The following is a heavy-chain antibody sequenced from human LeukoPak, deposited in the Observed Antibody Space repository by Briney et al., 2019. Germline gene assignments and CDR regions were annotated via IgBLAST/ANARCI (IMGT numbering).Heavy chain of an antibody. J-gene: IGHJ4*02. CDR1: GFTFDDYA. V-gene: IGHV3-9*01. CDR2: ISWNSGSI. CDR3: SSSSSLDY. Sequence: GGSLRLSCAASGFTFDDYAMHWVRQAPGKGLEWVSGISWNSGSIGYADSVKGRFTISRDNSKNTLYLQMNSLRAEDTAVYYCSSSSSLDYWGRGTLVTVSS. D-gene: IGHD6-6*01.